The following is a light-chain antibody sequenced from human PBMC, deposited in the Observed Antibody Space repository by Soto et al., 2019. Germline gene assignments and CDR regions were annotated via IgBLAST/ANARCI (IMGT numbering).Light chain of an antibody. Sequence: EIVMTQSPATLSVSPGERATLSCRASQSVSNKLVWYQQKPGQAHRLLIYGASSRATGIPDRFSGSGSGTDFTLTIRRLEPEDFAVYYCKQYGDSPLTFGGGTKVDIK. V-gene: IGKV3-20*01. CDR3: KQYGDSPLT. CDR2: GAS. J-gene: IGKJ4*01. CDR1: QSVSNK.